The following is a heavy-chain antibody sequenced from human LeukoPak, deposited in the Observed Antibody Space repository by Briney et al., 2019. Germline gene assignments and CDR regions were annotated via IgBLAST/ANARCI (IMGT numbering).Heavy chain of an antibody. D-gene: IGHD6-13*01. J-gene: IGHJ6*02. V-gene: IGHV4-31*03. Sequence: SETLSLTCTVSGGSISSGDYYWSWIRQHPGKGLEWIGYIYYSGSTYYNPSLKSRVTISVDTSKNQFSLKLSSVTAADTAVYYCARDGSPRRYSSSWYVRVDYYYGMDVWGQGTTVTVSS. CDR1: GGSISSGDYY. CDR3: ARDGSPRRYSSSWYVRVDYYYGMDV. CDR2: IYYSGST.